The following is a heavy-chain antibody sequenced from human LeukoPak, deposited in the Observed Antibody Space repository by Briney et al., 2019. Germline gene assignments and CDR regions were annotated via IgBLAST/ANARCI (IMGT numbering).Heavy chain of an antibody. V-gene: IGHV1-8*01. Sequence: ASVKVSCTASGYTFTSYDINWVRQATGQGLEWMGWMNPNSGNTGYAQKFQGRVTMTRNTSISTAYMELSSLRSEDTAVYYCARGGQDIVVVPAAILGYYFDYWGQGTLVTVSS. CDR2: MNPNSGNT. CDR1: GYTFTSYD. CDR3: ARGGQDIVVVPAAILGYYFDY. D-gene: IGHD2-2*01. J-gene: IGHJ4*02.